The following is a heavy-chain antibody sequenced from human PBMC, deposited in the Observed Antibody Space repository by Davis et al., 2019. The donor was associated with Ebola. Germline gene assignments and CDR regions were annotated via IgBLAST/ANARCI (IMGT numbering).Heavy chain of an antibody. D-gene: IGHD6-13*01. J-gene: IGHJ4*02. V-gene: IGHV1-46*01. CDR2: INPSGGST. CDR3: ARETDASSQYYLDN. Sequence: ASVKVSCKASGYTFTSYAMNWVRQAPGQGLEWMGIINPSGGSTSYAQKFQGRVTMTRDTSIATGYMELSGLTSDDTAAYYCARETDASSQYYLDNWGQGTLVTVSS. CDR1: GYTFTSYA.